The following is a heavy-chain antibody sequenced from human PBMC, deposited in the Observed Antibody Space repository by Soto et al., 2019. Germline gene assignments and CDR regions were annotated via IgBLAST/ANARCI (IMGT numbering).Heavy chain of an antibody. Sequence: GALRLSCAASGFTFSSYAVSWVRQAPGKGPEWISSISGSGSTIYYADSVKGRFTISRDNSKNTLYLQMSSLRAEDTAVYYCAKVFYYYDSSGYYYFDYWGQGTLVTVSS. CDR1: GFTFSSYA. J-gene: IGHJ4*02. D-gene: IGHD3-22*01. CDR3: AKVFYYYDSSGYYYFDY. CDR2: ISGSGSTI. V-gene: IGHV3-23*01.